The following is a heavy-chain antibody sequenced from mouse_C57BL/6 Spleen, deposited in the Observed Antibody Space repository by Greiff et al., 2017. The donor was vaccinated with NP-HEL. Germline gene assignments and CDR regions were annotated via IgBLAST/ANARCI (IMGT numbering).Heavy chain of an antibody. CDR3: ARSRGGFYYFDY. Sequence: QVQLQQPGAELVKPGASVKLSCKASGYTFTSYWMHWVKQRPGQGLEWIGMIHPNSGSTNYNEKFKSKATLTVDKSSSTAYMQLSSLTSEDSAVYYCARSRGGFYYFDYWGQGTTLTVSS. CDR2: IHPNSGST. J-gene: IGHJ2*01. CDR1: GYTFTSYW. V-gene: IGHV1-64*01.